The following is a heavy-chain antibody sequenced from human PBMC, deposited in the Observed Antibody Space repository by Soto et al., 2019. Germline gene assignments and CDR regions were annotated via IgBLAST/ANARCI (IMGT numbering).Heavy chain of an antibody. D-gene: IGHD3-10*01. CDR3: ARVALQNYGAGSHPPGY. V-gene: IGHV1-2*02. J-gene: IGHJ4*02. CDR2: INPDSGGT. CDR1: GYSFTGYY. Sequence: QVQLVQSGAEVKKPGASVKVSCKASGYSFTGYYIHWVRQAPGQGLEWMGWINPDSGGTNYAQNFQGRVTLTRDTSISTDYMDLSRLTSDDTAVYFCARVALQNYGAGSHPPGYWGQGTLVTVSS.